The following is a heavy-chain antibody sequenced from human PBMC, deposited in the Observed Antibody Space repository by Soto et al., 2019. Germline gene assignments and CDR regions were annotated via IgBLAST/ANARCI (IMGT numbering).Heavy chain of an antibody. D-gene: IGHD2-2*01. CDR3: ARDLPPVVVPAAISGSYYYYGMDV. J-gene: IGHJ6*02. CDR2: ISAYNGNT. Sequence: ASVKVACKASGYTFTSYGISWVRQAPGQGLEWMGWISAYNGNTNYAQKLQGRVTMTTDTSTSTAYMELRSLRSDDTAVYYCARDLPPVVVPAAISGSYYYYGMDVWGQGTTVTVSS. V-gene: IGHV1-18*04. CDR1: GYTFTSYG.